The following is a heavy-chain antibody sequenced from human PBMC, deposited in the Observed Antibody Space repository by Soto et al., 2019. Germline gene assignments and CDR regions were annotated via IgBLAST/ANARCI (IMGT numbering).Heavy chain of an antibody. D-gene: IGHD2-8*02. Sequence: GGSLRLSCAASGFTFYTYGMHWVRQVPGKGLQWVAVIWYDGGTKYYADSVRGRFTVSRDNSKNTLYLQMNSLRDEDTAVYYCARIDCTGNNCNPYYHYGMDVWGQGTTVTVS. J-gene: IGHJ6*02. CDR1: GFTFYTYG. CDR3: ARIDCTGNNCNPYYHYGMDV. CDR2: IWYDGGTK. V-gene: IGHV3-33*01.